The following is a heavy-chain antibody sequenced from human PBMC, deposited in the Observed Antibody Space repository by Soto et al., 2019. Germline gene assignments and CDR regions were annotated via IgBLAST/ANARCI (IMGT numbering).Heavy chain of an antibody. CDR3: ARLPLSRSGYYFYYYYGMDV. CDR1: GYSFTSYW. D-gene: IGHD3-3*01. Sequence: GESLKISCKGSGYSFTSYWVSWVRQMPGKGLEWMGRIDPSDSYTNYSPSFQGHVTISADKSISTAYLQWSSLKASDTAMYHCARLPLSRSGYYFYYYYGMDVWGQGTTVTVSS. J-gene: IGHJ6*02. CDR2: IDPSDSYT. V-gene: IGHV5-10-1*01.